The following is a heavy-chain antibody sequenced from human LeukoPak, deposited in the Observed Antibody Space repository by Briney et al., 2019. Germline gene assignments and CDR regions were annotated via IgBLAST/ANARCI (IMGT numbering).Heavy chain of an antibody. CDR3: ARGGNSAWYFDY. J-gene: IGHJ4*02. CDR2: IYHSGST. Sequence: SGTLSLTCAVSGDSITSTNWWTWVRQPPGKGLEWIGEIYHSGSTNYNPSLKSRVTISLDRSRNQFSLRLNSVTAADTAVYYCARGGNSAWYFDYWGQGTLDTVSS. CDR1: GDSITSTNW. V-gene: IGHV4-4*02. D-gene: IGHD6-19*01.